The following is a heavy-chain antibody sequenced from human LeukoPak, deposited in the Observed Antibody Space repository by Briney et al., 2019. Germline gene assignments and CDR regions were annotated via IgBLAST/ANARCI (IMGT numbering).Heavy chain of an antibody. CDR2: INPNSGGT. Sequence: ASVKVSCKASGYTFTGYYMHWVRQAPGQGLEWMGWINPNSGGTNYAQKFQGRVTMTRDTSISTAYMELSRLRSDDTAVYYCARGPPLQFYGSGRSRRSRSPFDYWGQGTLVTVSS. J-gene: IGHJ4*02. CDR3: ARGPPLQFYGSGRSRRSRSPFDY. V-gene: IGHV1-2*02. CDR1: GYTFTGYY. D-gene: IGHD3-10*01.